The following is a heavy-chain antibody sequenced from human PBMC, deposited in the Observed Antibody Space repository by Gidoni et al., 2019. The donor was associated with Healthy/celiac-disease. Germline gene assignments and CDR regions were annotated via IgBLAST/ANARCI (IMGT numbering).Heavy chain of an antibody. CDR3: ARDGQMNYDSSVYYPSQRAFDI. V-gene: IGHV3-33*01. CDR2: IWYDGSNK. J-gene: IGHJ3*02. D-gene: IGHD3-22*01. CDR1: GVTSMSHG. Sequence: QGQLGESGGSVAQPGRALRRSCAASGVTSMSHGMHWVRQAPGKGLDWVAVIWYDGSNKYYADSVKGRFTSSRDKSKNTLCLQMNSLSAEDTAVYYCARDGQMNYDSSVYYPSQRAFDIWGQGTMVTVSS.